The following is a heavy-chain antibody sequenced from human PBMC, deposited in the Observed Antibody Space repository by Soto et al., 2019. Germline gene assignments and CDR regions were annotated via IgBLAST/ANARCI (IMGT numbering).Heavy chain of an antibody. CDR1: GGTFSSYA. Sequence: QVQLVQSGAEVKKPGSSVKVSCQASGGTFSSYAISWVRQAHGQGLEWMGGIIPIFGTANYAQKFQGRVTITADESTSTSYMELSSLRSEDTAVYYCARSHRGDYPFDYWCQGTLVTVSS. J-gene: IGHJ4*02. D-gene: IGHD4-17*01. CDR3: ARSHRGDYPFDY. V-gene: IGHV1-69*01. CDR2: IIPIFGTA.